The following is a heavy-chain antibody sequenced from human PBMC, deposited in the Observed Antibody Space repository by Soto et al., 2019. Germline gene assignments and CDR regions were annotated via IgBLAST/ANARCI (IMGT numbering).Heavy chain of an antibody. D-gene: IGHD4-17*01. CDR3: AKENGVKYFQH. CDR2: ISYDGSNK. CDR1: GFTFSSYG. Sequence: GGSLRLSCAASGFTFSSYGMHWVRQAPGKGLEWVAVISYDGSNKYYADSVKGRFTISRDNSKNTLYLQMNSLRAEDTAVYYCAKENGVKYFQHWGQGTLVTVSS. V-gene: IGHV3-30*18. J-gene: IGHJ1*01.